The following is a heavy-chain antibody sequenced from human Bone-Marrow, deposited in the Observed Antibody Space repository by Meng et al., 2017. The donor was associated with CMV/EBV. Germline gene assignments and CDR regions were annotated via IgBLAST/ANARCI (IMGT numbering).Heavy chain of an antibody. J-gene: IGHJ4*02. CDR1: GFTFSSYD. D-gene: IGHD1-26*01. CDR2: ISTAGDT. CDR3: ARGVGATKGDDY. Sequence: GGSLRLSCAACGFTFSSYDMHWVRQATGKGLEWVSAISTAGDTYYPGSVKGQFTISRDNAKNTLYLQMNSLRAEDTAVYYCARGVGATKGDDYWGQGTLVTVSS. V-gene: IGHV3-13*03.